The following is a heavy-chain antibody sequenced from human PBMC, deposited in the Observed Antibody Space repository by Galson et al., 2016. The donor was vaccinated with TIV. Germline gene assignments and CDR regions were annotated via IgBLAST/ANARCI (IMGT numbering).Heavy chain of an antibody. V-gene: IGHV1-69*05. CDR3: ARGCGSYSCYLDV. Sequence: SVKVSCKASGGTLTSYAVSWVRQAPGQGLEWMGEIIRIFGTVNYAQKFQGRVTITTDESTSAAYMELSSLSSEDTAVYYCARGCGSYSCYLDVWGKGTTVTVSS. CDR2: IIRIFGTV. CDR1: GGTLTSYA. J-gene: IGHJ6*03. D-gene: IGHD1-26*01.